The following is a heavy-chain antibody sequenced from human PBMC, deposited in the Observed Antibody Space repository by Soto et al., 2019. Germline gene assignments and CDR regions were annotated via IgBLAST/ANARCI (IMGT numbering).Heavy chain of an antibody. D-gene: IGHD2-2*01. V-gene: IGHV4-39*01. CDR1: GAAISSRDYY. CDR2: IDYNGVT. J-gene: IGHJ4*02. CDR3: GRVMIGTSRHTDSDY. Sequence: PSETLSLTCSVSGAAISSRDYYWGWIRQTPGKGLEWIGNIDYNGVTYYNPSLKSRVTVSKDTSKTQFPLKVASVTAADTAIYYCGRVMIGTSRHTDSDYWGQGTQVTVSS.